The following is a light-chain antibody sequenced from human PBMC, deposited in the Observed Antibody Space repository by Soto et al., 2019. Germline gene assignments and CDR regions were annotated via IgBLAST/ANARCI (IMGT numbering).Light chain of an antibody. CDR2: DAS. J-gene: IGKJ4*01. Sequence: DIQMTQTPSSLSASVGDRVTITCQASQDISNYLNWYQQKPGKAPKLLIYDASNLETGVPSRFSGSGSGTDFTLTISSLQSEDFAVYYCQQYNTWPLTFGAGTKVDIK. CDR3: QQYNTWPLT. V-gene: IGKV1-33*01. CDR1: QDISNY.